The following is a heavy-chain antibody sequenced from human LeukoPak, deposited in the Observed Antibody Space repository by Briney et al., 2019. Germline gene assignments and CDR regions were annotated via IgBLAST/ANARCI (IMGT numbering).Heavy chain of an antibody. CDR1: GFTFDDYA. Sequence: GRSLRLSCAASGFTFDDYAMHWVRQAPGKGLEWVSGISWNSGSIGYADSVKGRFTISRDNAKNSLYLQMNSLRAEDMALYYCAKDLHYDFWSGSSFDYWGQGTLVTVSS. CDR2: ISWNSGSI. J-gene: IGHJ4*02. CDR3: AKDLHYDFWSGSSFDY. V-gene: IGHV3-9*03. D-gene: IGHD3-3*01.